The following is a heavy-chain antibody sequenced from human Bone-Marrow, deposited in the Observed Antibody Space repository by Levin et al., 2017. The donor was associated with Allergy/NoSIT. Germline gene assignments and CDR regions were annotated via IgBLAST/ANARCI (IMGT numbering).Heavy chain of an antibody. J-gene: IGHJ4*02. D-gene: IGHD1-26*01. CDR3: ARHNSELDASDF. Sequence: ASVKVSCKASGYTFNTYALNWVRQAPGQGLQWMGWINTYTGTPTFAQGFTGRFVFSLDTSVNTAYLQITSLRPGDTAIYYCARHNSELDASDFWGQGTLVTVSS. CDR1: GYTFNTYA. CDR2: INTYTGTP. V-gene: IGHV7-4-1*02.